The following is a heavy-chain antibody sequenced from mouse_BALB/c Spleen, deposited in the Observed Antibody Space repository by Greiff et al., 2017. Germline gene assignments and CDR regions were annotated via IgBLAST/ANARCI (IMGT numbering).Heavy chain of an antibody. V-gene: IGHV5-12-2*01. CDR1: GFTFSSYT. CDR2: ISNGGGST. D-gene: IGHD6-1*01. J-gene: IGHJ4*01. Sequence: EVQLVESGGGLVQPGGSLKLSCAASGFTFSSYTMSWVRQTPEKRLEWVAYISNGGGSTYYPDTVKGRFTISRDNAKNTLYLQMSSLKSEDTAMYYCASGASSPSRDAMEYWGQGTSVTVSS. CDR3: ASGASSPSRDAMEY.